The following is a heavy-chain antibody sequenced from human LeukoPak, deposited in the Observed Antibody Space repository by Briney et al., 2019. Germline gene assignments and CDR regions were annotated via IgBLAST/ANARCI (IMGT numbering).Heavy chain of an antibody. CDR1: GGSISSYY. V-gene: IGHV4-59*01. Sequence: SETLSLTCTVSGGSISSYYWSWIRRPPGKGLEWIGYIYYSGSTNYNPSLRSRVTISVDTSKNQFSLKLSSVTAADTAVYYCARAFSNYYDSSGYPDDAFDIWGQGTMVTVSS. CDR3: ARAFSNYYDSSGYPDDAFDI. CDR2: IYYSGST. D-gene: IGHD3-22*01. J-gene: IGHJ3*02.